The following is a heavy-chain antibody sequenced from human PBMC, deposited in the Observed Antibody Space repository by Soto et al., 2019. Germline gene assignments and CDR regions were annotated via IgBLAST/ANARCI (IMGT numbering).Heavy chain of an antibody. J-gene: IGHJ4*02. D-gene: IGHD6-13*01. CDR3: ARAGGIAAAGLDY. CDR2: IIPIFGTA. Sequence: RASVKVSCKASGGTFSSYAISWVRQAPGQGLEWMGGIIPIFGTANYAQKFQGRVTITADESTSTAYMELSSLRSEDTAVYYCARAGGIAAAGLDYWGQGTLVTVSS. CDR1: GGTFSSYA. V-gene: IGHV1-69*13.